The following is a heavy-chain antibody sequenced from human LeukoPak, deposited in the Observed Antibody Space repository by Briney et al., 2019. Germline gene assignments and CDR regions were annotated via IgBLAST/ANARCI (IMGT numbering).Heavy chain of an antibody. CDR3: AKWGVGATTDYYYYYMDV. V-gene: IGHV3-23*01. J-gene: IGHJ6*03. Sequence: QSGGSLRLSCAASGFTFSSYSMNWVRQAPGKGLEWVSAISGSGGSTYYADSVKGRFTISRDNSKNTLYLQMNSLRAGDTAVYYCAKWGVGATTDYYYYYMDVWGKGTTVTISS. CDR1: GFTFSSYS. D-gene: IGHD1-26*01. CDR2: ISGSGGST.